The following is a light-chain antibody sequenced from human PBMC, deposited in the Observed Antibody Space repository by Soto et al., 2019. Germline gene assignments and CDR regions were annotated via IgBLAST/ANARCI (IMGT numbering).Light chain of an antibody. V-gene: IGKV1-33*01. CDR2: DAS. J-gene: IGKJ2*01. CDR1: QDINNY. Sequence: DIQMTQSPSSLSASVGDRVTITCQASQDINNYLNWYQQKPGKAPKLLIYDASNLETGVPSRFSGSGSGTDFTFTISSLQPEDIATYYCQQYGNLPPPTFGQGTKLEIK. CDR3: QQYGNLPPPT.